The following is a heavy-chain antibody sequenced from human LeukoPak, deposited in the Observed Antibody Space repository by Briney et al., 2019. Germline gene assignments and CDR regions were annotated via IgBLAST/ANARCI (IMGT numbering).Heavy chain of an antibody. J-gene: IGHJ5*02. CDR3: ARGRADYGDYVFDP. V-gene: IGHV1-2*02. CDR1: GYTFTGYY. D-gene: IGHD4-17*01. CDR2: INPNSGGT. Sequence: ASVKVSCKASGYTFTGYYMHWVRQAPGQGLEWMGWINPNSGGTNYAQKFQGRVTMTRNTSISTAYMELSSLRSEDTAVYYCARGRADYGDYVFDPWGQGTLVTVSS.